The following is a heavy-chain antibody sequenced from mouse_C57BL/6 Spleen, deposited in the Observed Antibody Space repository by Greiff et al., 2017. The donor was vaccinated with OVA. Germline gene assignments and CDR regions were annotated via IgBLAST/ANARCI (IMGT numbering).Heavy chain of an antibody. J-gene: IGHJ4*01. D-gene: IGHD1-1*01. V-gene: IGHV1-50*01. Sequence: QVQLQQPGAELVKPGASVKLSCKASGYTFTSYWMQWVKQRPGQGLEWIGEIDPSDSYTNYNQKFKGKATLTVDTSSSTAYMQLSSLTSEDSAVYYCARWVITTTDYYAMDYWGQGTSVTVSS. CDR2: IDPSDSYT. CDR3: ARWVITTTDYYAMDY. CDR1: GYTFTSYW.